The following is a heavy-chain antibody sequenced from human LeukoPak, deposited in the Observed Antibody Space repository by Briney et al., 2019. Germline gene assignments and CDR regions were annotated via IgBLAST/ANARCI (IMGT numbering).Heavy chain of an antibody. Sequence: AGGSLRLSCAASGFTFSSYGMHWVRQAPGKGLEWVSAISGSGGSTYYADSVKGRFTISRDNSKNTLYLQMNSLRAEDTAVYYCAKISYYDSSGYYYTAAPYYFDYWGQGTLVTVSS. J-gene: IGHJ4*02. D-gene: IGHD3-22*01. CDR2: ISGSGGST. CDR3: AKISYYDSSGYYYTAAPYYFDY. CDR1: GFTFSSYG. V-gene: IGHV3-23*01.